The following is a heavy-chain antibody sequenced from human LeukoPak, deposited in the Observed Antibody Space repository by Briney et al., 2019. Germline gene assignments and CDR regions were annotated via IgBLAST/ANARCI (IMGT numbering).Heavy chain of an antibody. D-gene: IGHD3-10*01. CDR2: IRYDGSNK. V-gene: IGHV3-30*02. CDR3: AQQDVLLWFGELSGLDY. Sequence: PGGSLRLSCAASGFTFSSYGMHWVRQAPGKGLEWVAFIRYDGSNKYYADSVKGRFTISRDNSKNTLYLQMNSLRAEDTAVYYCAQQDVLLWFGELSGLDYWGQGTLVTVSS. CDR1: GFTFSSYG. J-gene: IGHJ4*02.